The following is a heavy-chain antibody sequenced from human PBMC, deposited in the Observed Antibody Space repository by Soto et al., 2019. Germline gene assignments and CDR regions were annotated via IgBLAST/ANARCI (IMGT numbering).Heavy chain of an antibody. CDR3: ATRYGAGYRAFDF. J-gene: IGHJ4*02. CDR1: GDTFNFYS. CDR2: VNPILSMS. D-gene: IGHD3-16*02. V-gene: IGHV1-69*04. Sequence: QVQLVQSGAEVKRPGSSVKVSCKASGDTFNFYSINWVRQAPGLGLEWMGRVNPILSMSNYAQRFQGRVTMTADKSTTTAYMEASGLRSEDTSIYSCATRYGAGYRAFDFWGQGALVTVSS.